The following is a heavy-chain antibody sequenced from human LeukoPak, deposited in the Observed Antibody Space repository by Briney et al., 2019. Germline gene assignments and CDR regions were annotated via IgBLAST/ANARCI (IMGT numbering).Heavy chain of an antibody. J-gene: IGHJ4*02. CDR3: VRVAGKSGGAFDY. Sequence: GGSLRLSCAASGFTFSDYYMDWVRQSPGKGLEWVGRNRNKANSYTTAYAASVEGRFTVSRDDSKNSLYLQMDSLKTEDTAVYFCVRVAGKSGGAFDYWGQGTLVTVSS. V-gene: IGHV3-72*01. D-gene: IGHD2-15*01. CDR2: NRNKANSYTT. CDR1: GFTFSDYY.